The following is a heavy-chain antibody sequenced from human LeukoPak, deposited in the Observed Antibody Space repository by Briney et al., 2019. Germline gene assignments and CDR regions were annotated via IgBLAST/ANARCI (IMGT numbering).Heavy chain of an antibody. CDR1: GFTFRSYG. J-gene: IGHJ4*02. CDR3: ARDLYYYDSSGYYYFDY. Sequence: GGSLRLSCVASGFTFRSYGMSWVRQAPGKGLEWVSVINYNGGSTYYADSVKGRFTISRDNAKNSLYLQMNSLRAEDTAVYYCARDLYYYDSSGYYYFDYWGQGTLVTVSS. D-gene: IGHD3-22*01. V-gene: IGHV3-23*01. CDR2: INYNGGST.